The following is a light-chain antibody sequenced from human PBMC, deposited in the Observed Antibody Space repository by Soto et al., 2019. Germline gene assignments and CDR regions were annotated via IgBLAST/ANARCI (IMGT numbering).Light chain of an antibody. J-gene: IGKJ1*01. CDR3: QQYGSAPWT. CDR2: GAS. CDR1: QSVSSSY. Sequence: DIELTQSPGTLSLSPGDRATLSCRASQSVSSSYLAWYQQKPGQAPRLLIYGASCRATGIPYRFSGSGSGTDFTLTISRLEPEDVAVYYCQQYGSAPWTFGQGTKVEIK. V-gene: IGKV3-20*01.